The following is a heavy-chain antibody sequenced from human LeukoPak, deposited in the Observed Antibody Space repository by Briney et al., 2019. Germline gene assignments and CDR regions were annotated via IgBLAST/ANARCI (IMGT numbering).Heavy chain of an antibody. CDR1: GYTFTSYA. V-gene: IGHV1-46*01. D-gene: IGHD1/OR15-1a*01. Sequence: ASVKVSCKASGYTFTSYAMNWVRQAPGQGLEWMGIINPSGGSTSYAQKFQGRITLSRDTSTSTVYMELSSLRSDDTAVYYCARAVNTPIYYFEYWGQGALVTVSS. CDR3: ARAVNTPIYYFEY. CDR2: INPSGGST. J-gene: IGHJ4*02.